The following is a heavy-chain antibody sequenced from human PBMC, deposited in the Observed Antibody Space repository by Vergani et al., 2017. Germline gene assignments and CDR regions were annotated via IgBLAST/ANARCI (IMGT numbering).Heavy chain of an antibody. CDR3: ARGGYSSSWYYYYYMDV. D-gene: IGHD6-13*01. V-gene: IGHV1-69*06. CDR2: IIPIFGTA. Sequence: QVQLVQSGAEVKKPGSSVKVSCKASGGTFSSYAISWVRQAPGQGLEWMGGIIPIFGTANYAQKFQGRVTITADKSTSTAYMELSSLRSEDTAVYYCARGGYSSSWYYYYYMDVWGKGTTVTVSS. J-gene: IGHJ6*03. CDR1: GGTFSSYA.